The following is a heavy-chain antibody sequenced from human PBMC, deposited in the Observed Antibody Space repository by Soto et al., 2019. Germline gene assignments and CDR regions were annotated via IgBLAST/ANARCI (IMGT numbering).Heavy chain of an antibody. Sequence: QVHLQESGPGLVKPSETLSLTCTVSGGAISTYYWTWIRQPAGKGLEWIGRIYSSGSTKYNPSLQSRVTMSLDTSNNQFSLGLTSVTAADTAVYYCARGQRFSDWFDPWGEGTLVTVSS. CDR3: ARGQRFSDWFDP. J-gene: IGHJ5*02. D-gene: IGHD3-3*01. V-gene: IGHV4-4*07. CDR1: GGAISTYY. CDR2: IYSSGST.